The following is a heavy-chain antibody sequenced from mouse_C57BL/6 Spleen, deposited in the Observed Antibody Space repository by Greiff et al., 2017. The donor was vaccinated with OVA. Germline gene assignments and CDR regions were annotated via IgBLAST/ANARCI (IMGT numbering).Heavy chain of an antibody. CDR3: ARSPGGDCFAWFAY. V-gene: IGHV1-54*01. Sequence: QVQLKQSGAELVRPGTSVKVSCKASGYAFTNYLIEWVKQRPGQGLEWIGVINPGSGGTNYNEKFKGKATLTADKSSSTAYMQLSSLTSEDSAVDFCARSPGGDCFAWFAYWGQGTLVTVSA. D-gene: IGHD2-13*01. J-gene: IGHJ3*01. CDR1: GYAFTNYL. CDR2: INPGSGGT.